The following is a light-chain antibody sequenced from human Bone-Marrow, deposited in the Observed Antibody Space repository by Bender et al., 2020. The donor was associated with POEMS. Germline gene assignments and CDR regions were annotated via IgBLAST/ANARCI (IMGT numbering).Light chain of an antibody. V-gene: IGLV1-40*01. CDR2: ANS. Sequence: QSVLTQPPSVSGTPGQRVTISCTGSSSNIGAGFDVHWYQQLPGTAPKLLIYANSNRPSGVPDRFSGSKSDNTASLTISGLQAEDEADFYCCSYADNSVWVFGGGTKLTVL. CDR3: CSYADNSVWV. CDR1: SSNIGAGFD. J-gene: IGLJ3*02.